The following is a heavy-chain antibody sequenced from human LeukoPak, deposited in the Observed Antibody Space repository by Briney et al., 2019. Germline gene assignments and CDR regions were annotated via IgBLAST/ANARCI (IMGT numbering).Heavy chain of an antibody. V-gene: IGHV4-59*08. CDR1: GGSISSYY. CDR2: IYYSGST. J-gene: IGHJ2*01. D-gene: IGHD4-17*01. Sequence: PSETLSLTCTVSGGSISSYYWSWIRQPPGKGLEWIGYIYYSGSTYYNPSLKSRVTISVDTSKNQFSLKLSSVTAADTAVYYCARNDYGDYDWYFDLWGRGTLVTVSS. CDR3: ARNDYGDYDWYFDL.